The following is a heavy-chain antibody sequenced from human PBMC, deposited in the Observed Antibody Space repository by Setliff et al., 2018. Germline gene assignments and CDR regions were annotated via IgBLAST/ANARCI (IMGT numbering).Heavy chain of an antibody. CDR2: INPDGSEK. CDR3: FGAGTCSY. CDR1: GFTYSNCW. D-gene: IGHD3-10*01. Sequence: PGGSLRLSCGASGFTYSNCWVSWVRQAPGKGLEWLASINPDGSEKYYVDSVKGRFTISRDNARNSLSLQMNSLRTEDTAVYYCFGAGTCSYWGQGTLVTVSS. J-gene: IGHJ4*02. V-gene: IGHV3-7*01.